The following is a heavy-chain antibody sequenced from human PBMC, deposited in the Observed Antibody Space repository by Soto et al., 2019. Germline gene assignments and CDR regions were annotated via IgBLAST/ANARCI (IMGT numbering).Heavy chain of an antibody. J-gene: IGHJ6*02. V-gene: IGHV3-33*01. Sequence: ESGGGVVQPGRSLRLSCAASGFTFSSYGMHWVRQAPGKGLEWVAVIWYDGSNKYYADSVKGRFTISRDNSKNTLYLQMNSLRAEDTAVYYCARDRIAAATYYYYGMDVWGQGTTVTVSS. CDR2: IWYDGSNK. D-gene: IGHD6-13*01. CDR3: ARDRIAAATYYYYGMDV. CDR1: GFTFSSYG.